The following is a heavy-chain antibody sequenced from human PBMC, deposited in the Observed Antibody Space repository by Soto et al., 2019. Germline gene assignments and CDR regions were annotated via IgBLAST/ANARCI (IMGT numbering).Heavy chain of an antibody. CDR2: ISGSGGST. Sequence: EVQLLESGGGLVQPGGSLRLSCAASGFTFSSYAMSWVRQAPGKGLEWVSAISGSGGSTYYADSVKGRFTISSDNSKNTLYLQMNRLRAEDTAVYYCAKGPQYWSSTSCYGGFDYWGQGTLVTVSS. D-gene: IGHD2-2*01. CDR3: AKGPQYWSSTSCYGGFDY. CDR1: GFTFSSYA. J-gene: IGHJ4*02. V-gene: IGHV3-23*01.